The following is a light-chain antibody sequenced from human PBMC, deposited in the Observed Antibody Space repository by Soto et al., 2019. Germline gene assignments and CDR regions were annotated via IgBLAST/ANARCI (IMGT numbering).Light chain of an antibody. J-gene: IGLJ2*01. CDR2: ENN. Sequence: SVLTQPPSVSVAPGQKVTISCSGSSSNIGNNYVSWYQQLPGTAPKLLIYENNKRPSGIPDRFSGSKSGTSATLGITGLQTGDEADYYCGTWDSSLSALFGGGTKLTVL. CDR3: GTWDSSLSAL. V-gene: IGLV1-51*02. CDR1: SSNIGNNY.